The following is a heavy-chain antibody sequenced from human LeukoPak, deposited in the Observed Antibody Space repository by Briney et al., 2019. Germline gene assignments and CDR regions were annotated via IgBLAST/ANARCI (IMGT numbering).Heavy chain of an antibody. CDR1: GFTFSSYW. CDR3: ARAGCSSTSCGPDY. Sequence: GGSLRLSCAASGFTFSSYWMSWVRQAPGKGLEWVANIKRDGSEKYYVDSVKGRFTISRDNAKNSLYLQMNSLRAEDTAVYYCARAGCSSTSCGPDYWGQGTLVTVSS. J-gene: IGHJ4*02. CDR2: IKRDGSEK. V-gene: IGHV3-7*03. D-gene: IGHD2-2*01.